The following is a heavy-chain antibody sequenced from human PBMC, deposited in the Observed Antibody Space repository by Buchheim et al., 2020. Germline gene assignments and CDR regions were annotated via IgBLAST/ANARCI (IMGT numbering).Heavy chain of an antibody. CDR3: ARDWREFYDYGDYGDY. J-gene: IGHJ4*02. CDR1: GFTFSSYA. Sequence: QVQLVESGGGVVQPGRSLRLSCAASGFTFSSYAMHWVRQAPGKGLEWVAVISYDGSNKYYADSVKGRFTIPRDNSKNTLYLQMNSLRAEDTAVYYCARDWREFYDYGDYGDYWGQGTL. CDR2: ISYDGSNK. V-gene: IGHV3-30-3*01. D-gene: IGHD4-17*01.